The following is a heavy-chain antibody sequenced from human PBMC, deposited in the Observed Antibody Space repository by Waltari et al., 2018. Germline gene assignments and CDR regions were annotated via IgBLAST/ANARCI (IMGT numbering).Heavy chain of an antibody. CDR1: GFTFTSSA. V-gene: IGHV1-58*01. D-gene: IGHD2-15*01. CDR3: AASITQAATSGPTPQH. J-gene: IGHJ1*01. Sequence: QMQLVQSGPEVKKPGTSVKVSCKASGFTFTSSAVQWVRQARGQRLEWIGGIGVGRGNTNDGQKVQERVTITREMSTSTADMELSSLRSEDTAVYYCAASITQAATSGPTPQHWGQGTLVTVSS. CDR2: IGVGRGNT.